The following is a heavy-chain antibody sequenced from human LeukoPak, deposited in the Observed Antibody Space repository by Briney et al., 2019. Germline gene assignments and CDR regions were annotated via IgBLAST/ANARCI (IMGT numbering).Heavy chain of an antibody. V-gene: IGHV4-4*07. CDR1: GGSISSYY. J-gene: IGHJ4*02. CDR2: IYTSGST. D-gene: IGHD3-10*01. CDR3: ARDRSWFGESHFDY. Sequence: SETLSLTCTVSGGSISSYYWSWIRQPAGKGLEWIGRIYTSGSTNYNPSPKSRVTMSVDTSKNQFSLKLSSVTAANTAVYYCARDRSWFGESHFDYWGQGTLVTVSS.